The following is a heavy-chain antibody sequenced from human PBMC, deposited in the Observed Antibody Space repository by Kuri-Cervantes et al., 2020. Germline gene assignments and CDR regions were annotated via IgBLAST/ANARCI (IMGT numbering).Heavy chain of an antibody. Sequence: SQTLSLTCAVYGGSFSGYCWSWIRQPPGKGLEWIGEINHSGSTNYNPSLKSRVTISVDTPKNQFSLKLSSVTAADTAVYYCAQRHDYGDYGDAFDIWGQGTMVTVSS. V-gene: IGHV4-34*01. CDR3: AQRHDYGDYGDAFDI. CDR1: GGSFSGYC. CDR2: INHSGST. D-gene: IGHD4-17*01. J-gene: IGHJ3*02.